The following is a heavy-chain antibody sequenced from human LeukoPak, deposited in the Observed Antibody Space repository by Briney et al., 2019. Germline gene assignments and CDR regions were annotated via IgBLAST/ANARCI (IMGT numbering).Heavy chain of an antibody. CDR1: GGSISSSSYY. V-gene: IGHV4-39*01. J-gene: IGHJ4*02. CDR3: ARRGGGEWTHDY. D-gene: IGHD3-16*01. CDR2: IYYSGRT. Sequence: PSETLSLTCTVSGGSISSSSYYWGWIRQPPGKGLEWIGSIYYSGRTYYNPPLKSRVTISVDTSKNQFSLKLSSVTAADTAVYYCARRGGGEWTHDYWGQGTLVTVSS.